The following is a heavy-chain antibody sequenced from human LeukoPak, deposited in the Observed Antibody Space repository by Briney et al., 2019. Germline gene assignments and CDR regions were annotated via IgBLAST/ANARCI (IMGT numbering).Heavy chain of an antibody. J-gene: IGHJ3*02. CDR2: ISSSSSDI. CDR1: GLAFSASA. CDR3: ARGRDHGFDI. Sequence: PGGSLRLSCAASGLAFSASAMNWVRQTPGKGLGWLSFISSSSSDIYYGDSVRGRFTISRDNAKNSLYLQMNSLRAEDTAIYFCARGRDHGFDIWGQGTTVTVSS. V-gene: IGHV3-48*01.